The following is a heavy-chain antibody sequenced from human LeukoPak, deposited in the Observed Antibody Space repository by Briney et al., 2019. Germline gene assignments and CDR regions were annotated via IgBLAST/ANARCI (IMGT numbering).Heavy chain of an antibody. CDR1: GFTFSSYA. Sequence: GRSLRLSCAASGFTFSSYAMQWVRQAPGKGLEWVAVISYDGSNKYYADSVKGRFTISRDNSKNTLYLQMNSLRAEDTAVYYCARTYYYDSTSLGIDAFDIWGQGTVVTVSS. J-gene: IGHJ3*02. V-gene: IGHV3-30*04. D-gene: IGHD3-22*01. CDR2: ISYDGSNK. CDR3: ARTYYYDSTSLGIDAFDI.